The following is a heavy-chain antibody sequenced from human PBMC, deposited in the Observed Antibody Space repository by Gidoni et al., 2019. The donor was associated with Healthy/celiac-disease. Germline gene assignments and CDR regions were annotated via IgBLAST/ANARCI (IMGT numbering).Heavy chain of an antibody. J-gene: IGHJ4*02. CDR3: ARDGFKYYDFWSGYYTSSQPLDY. CDR2: IKQDGSEK. D-gene: IGHD3-3*01. Sequence: EVQLVESGGGLVQPGGSLRLSCAASGFPFSSYWMSWVRQAPGKGLEWVDNIKQDGSEKYYVDSVKGRFTISRDNAKNSLYLQMNSLRAEDTAVYYCARDGFKYYDFWSGYYTSSQPLDYWGQGTLVTVSS. V-gene: IGHV3-7*01. CDR1: GFPFSSYW.